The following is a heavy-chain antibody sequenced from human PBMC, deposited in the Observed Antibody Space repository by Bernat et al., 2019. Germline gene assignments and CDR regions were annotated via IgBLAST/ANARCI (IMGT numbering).Heavy chain of an antibody. V-gene: IGHV4-38-2*01. CDR1: GYSISSGYY. CDR3: ASLGGYRSSWYVPDY. Sequence: QVQLQESGPGLVKPSETLSLTCAVSGYSISSGYYWGWIRQPPGKGLEWIGSIYHSGSTYYNPSLKSRVTISVDTSKNQFSLKLSSVTAADTAVYYCASLGGYRSSWYVPDYWGQGTLVTVSS. CDR2: IYHSGST. J-gene: IGHJ4*02. D-gene: IGHD6-13*01.